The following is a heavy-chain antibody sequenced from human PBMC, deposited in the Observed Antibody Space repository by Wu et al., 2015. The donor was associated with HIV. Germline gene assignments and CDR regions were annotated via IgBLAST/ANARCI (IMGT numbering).Heavy chain of an antibody. J-gene: IGHJ3*02. V-gene: IGHV1-46*03. CDR2: INPTNGSI. CDR3: AARIGNMEAFXM. D-gene: IGHD1/OR15-1a*01. CDR1: GYTFTRYY. Sequence: QVQLVQSGAEVKKPGASVKVSCKASGYTFTRYYMHWVRQAPGQGLEWMGIINPTNGSISYAQKFQGRVTMTRDTSTSKAYMELSGLRSEDTAVYYCAARIGNMEAFXMWGQGTMGHRLF.